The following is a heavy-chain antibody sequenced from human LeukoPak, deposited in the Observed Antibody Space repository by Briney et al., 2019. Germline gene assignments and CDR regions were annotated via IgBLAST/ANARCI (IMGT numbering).Heavy chain of an antibody. Sequence: GGSLRLSCAASGFTFSSYEMNWVREAPGEGLEWVSYISSGSSTIYYADSVKGRFTISRDNAKNIQYLQMDSMRAEDTAAYYCSREYYDSSCYYFDYWGQGTLVTVSS. CDR1: GFTFSSYE. CDR3: SREYYDSSCYYFDY. J-gene: IGHJ4*02. CDR2: ISSGSSTI. V-gene: IGHV3-48*03. D-gene: IGHD3-22*01.